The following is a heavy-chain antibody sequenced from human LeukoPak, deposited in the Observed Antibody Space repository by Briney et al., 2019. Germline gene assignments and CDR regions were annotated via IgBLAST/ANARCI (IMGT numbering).Heavy chain of an antibody. J-gene: IGHJ4*02. CDR2: IRYDGSNK. Sequence: PGGSLRLSCAASGFTFSSYGMHWVRQAPGKGLEWVAFIRYDGSNKYYADSVKGRFTISRDDSKNTLYLQMNSLRAEDTAVYYCARAGDYYGSGSYYVDYWGQGTLVTVSS. CDR3: ARAGDYYGSGSYYVDY. D-gene: IGHD3-10*01. CDR1: GFTFSSYG. V-gene: IGHV3-30*02.